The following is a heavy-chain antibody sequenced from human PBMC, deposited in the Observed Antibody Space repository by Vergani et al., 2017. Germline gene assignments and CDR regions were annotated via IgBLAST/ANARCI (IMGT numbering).Heavy chain of an antibody. V-gene: IGHV3-74*03. CDR3: ATSGTIHIVVAASDNEAFDM. D-gene: IGHD2-15*01. J-gene: IGHJ3*02. CDR2: IDEYGNRA. CDR1: GFSFNTYW. Sequence: EVQLVESGGGSVQSGGSLRLSCVASGFSFNTYWMHWVRQVPGKGLMWVARIDEYGNRATYGDFETGRFTISRDNAKNTVFLQMNNLRADDAGVYYCATSGTIHIVVAASDNEAFDMWGQGTVVTVSS.